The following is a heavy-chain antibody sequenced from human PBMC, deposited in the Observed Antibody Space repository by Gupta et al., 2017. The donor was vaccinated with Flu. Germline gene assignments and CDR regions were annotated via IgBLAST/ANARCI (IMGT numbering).Heavy chain of an antibody. J-gene: IGHJ5*02. CDR3: ARDHEDVVVLPTTNRNWFDP. CDR2: ISSSGNTI. V-gene: IGHV3-11*01. D-gene: IGHD2-2*01. Sequence: LEWVSYISSSGNTIYYADSVKGRFTISRDNAKNSLYLQMNSLRAEDTAVYYCARDHEDVVVLPTTNRNWFDPWGQGTLVTVPS.